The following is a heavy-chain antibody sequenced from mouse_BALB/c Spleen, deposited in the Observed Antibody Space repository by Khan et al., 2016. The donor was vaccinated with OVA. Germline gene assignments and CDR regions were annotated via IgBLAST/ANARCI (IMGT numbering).Heavy chain of an antibody. CDR3: ARTGYYYFDY. Sequence: EVELVESGGGLVQPGGSRKLSCAASGFTFSGFGMHWVRQAPEKGLEWVAFISSDSSTIYYADTVKGRFTISRANPKKTLFLQMTSLRSEDTALYFCARTGYYYFDYWGQGTTLTVPS. CDR1: GFTFSGFG. V-gene: IGHV5-17*02. CDR2: ISSDSSTI. J-gene: IGHJ2*01. D-gene: IGHD2-3*01.